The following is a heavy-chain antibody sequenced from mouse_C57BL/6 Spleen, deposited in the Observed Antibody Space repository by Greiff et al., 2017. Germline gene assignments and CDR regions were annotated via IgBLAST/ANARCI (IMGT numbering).Heavy chain of an antibody. V-gene: IGHV3-6*01. CDR1: GYSITSGYY. Sequence: DVQLVESGPGLVKPSQSLSLTCSVTGYSITSGYYWNWIRQFPGNKLEWMGYISYDGSNNYNPSLKNRISITRDTSKNQFFLKLNSVTTEDTATYYCARDRGYGYAMDYWGQGTSVTVSS. D-gene: IGHD3-1*01. CDR2: ISYDGSN. J-gene: IGHJ4*01. CDR3: ARDRGYGYAMDY.